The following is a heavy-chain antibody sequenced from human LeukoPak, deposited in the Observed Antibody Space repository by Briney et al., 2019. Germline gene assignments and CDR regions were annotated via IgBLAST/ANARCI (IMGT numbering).Heavy chain of an antibody. CDR1: GFTFSTYG. Sequence: GRSPRPSCAASGFTFSTYGMHWVRQAPGKGLEWVAVISYDGSNKYCADSVKGRFTISRDNSKNTLYLQMNSLRTEDTAVYFCAKGLLGNSQRGYFDYWGQGTLVTVSS. J-gene: IGHJ4*02. V-gene: IGHV3-30*18. CDR2: ISYDGSNK. D-gene: IGHD4-23*01. CDR3: AKGLLGNSQRGYFDY.